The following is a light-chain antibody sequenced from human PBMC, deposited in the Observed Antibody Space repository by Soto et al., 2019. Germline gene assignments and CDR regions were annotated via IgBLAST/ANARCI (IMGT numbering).Light chain of an antibody. CDR3: QQYNTYSYT. V-gene: IGKV1-5*03. J-gene: IGKJ2*01. CDR2: RAS. CDR1: QSISTW. Sequence: DIQMTQSPSTLSASVGDRVTITCRASQSISTWLAWYQQKPGKAPKLLIYRASHLESGVPSRFSGSGSGTEFTLTISSLQPDDFATYYCQQYNTYSYTFGQGTKLEIK.